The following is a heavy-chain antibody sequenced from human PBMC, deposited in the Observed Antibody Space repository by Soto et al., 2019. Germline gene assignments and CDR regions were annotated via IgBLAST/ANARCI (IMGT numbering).Heavy chain of an antibody. D-gene: IGHD4-17*01. CDR1: GYSFTSYW. Sequence: GESLKISCKGSGYSFTSYWIGWVRQMPGKGLEWMGIIYPGDSDTRYSSSFQGQVTISADKSISTAYLQWSSLKASETAMYYCAGNYGDYLNYLGYWGQGTLVTVSS. CDR3: AGNYGDYLNYLGY. CDR2: IYPGDSDT. J-gene: IGHJ4*02. V-gene: IGHV5-51*01.